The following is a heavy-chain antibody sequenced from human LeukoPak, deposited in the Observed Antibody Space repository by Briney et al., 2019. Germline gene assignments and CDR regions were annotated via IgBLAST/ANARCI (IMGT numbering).Heavy chain of an antibody. V-gene: IGHV4-38-2*02. J-gene: IGHJ4*02. CDR1: GYSISSGYY. CDR3: ARGPRRASPKS. Sequence: PSETLSLTCTVSGYSISSGYYWGWIRQPPGKGLEWIGEINHSGSTNYSPSLKSRVTISVDTSKNQFSLKLSSVTAADTAVYYCARGPRRASPKSWGQGTLVTVSS. CDR2: INHSGST. D-gene: IGHD2-21*01.